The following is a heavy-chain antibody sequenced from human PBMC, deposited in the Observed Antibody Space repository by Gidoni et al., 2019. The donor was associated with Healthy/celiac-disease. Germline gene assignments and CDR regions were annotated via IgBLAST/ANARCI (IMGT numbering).Heavy chain of an antibody. D-gene: IGHD3-10*01. Sequence: EVQLLESGVGLVQPGGSLRLSCAASVFTFSSYAMSWVRQAPGKGLEWVSAISGSGGSTYYADSVKGRFTISRDNSKNTLYLQMNSLRAEDTAVYYCAKDDWFGELLSSTDYWGQGTLVTVSS. CDR3: AKDDWFGELLSSTDY. V-gene: IGHV3-23*01. CDR2: ISGSGGST. J-gene: IGHJ4*02. CDR1: VFTFSSYA.